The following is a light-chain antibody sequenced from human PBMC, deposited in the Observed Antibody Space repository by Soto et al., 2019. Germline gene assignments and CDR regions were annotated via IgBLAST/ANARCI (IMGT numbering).Light chain of an antibody. V-gene: IGLV2-11*01. CDR1: SRDVDAYDF. J-gene: IGLJ1*01. CDR3: CSFAGSFYV. CDR2: EVS. Sequence: QSALTQPRSVSGSPGQSVAISCTGTSRDVDAYDFVSWYQHHPGKAPKLIISEVSKRPSGVSHRFSRSKSGNTASLTISGLQAEDEADYFCCSFAGSFYVFGTGTKLTVL.